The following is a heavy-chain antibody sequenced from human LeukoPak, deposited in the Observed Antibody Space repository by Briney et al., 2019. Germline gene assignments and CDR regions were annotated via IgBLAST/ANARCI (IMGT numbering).Heavy chain of an antibody. Sequence: GGSLRLSCAASGFTFSSYSMNWVRQAPGKGLEWVAVIWYDGSNKYYADSVKGRFTISRDNSKNTLYLQMNSLRAEDTAVYYCARDLYYADYWGQGTLVTVSS. J-gene: IGHJ4*02. CDR2: IWYDGSNK. CDR1: GFTFSSYS. V-gene: IGHV3-33*08. CDR3: ARDLYYADY.